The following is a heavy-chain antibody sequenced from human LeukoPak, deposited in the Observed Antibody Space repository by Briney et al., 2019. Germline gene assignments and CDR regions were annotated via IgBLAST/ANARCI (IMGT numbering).Heavy chain of an antibody. CDR1: GGSISSYY. D-gene: IGHD3-10*01. Sequence: PSGTLSLTCTVSGGSISSYYWSWIRQSPGKGLECIGYIHYTGSTNYNPSLKSRVTISVETSKNQFSLKLKSVTAADTAVYYCASGMVGATYFDYWGQGTLVTVSS. J-gene: IGHJ4*02. CDR3: ASGMVGATYFDY. V-gene: IGHV4-59*01. CDR2: IHYTGST.